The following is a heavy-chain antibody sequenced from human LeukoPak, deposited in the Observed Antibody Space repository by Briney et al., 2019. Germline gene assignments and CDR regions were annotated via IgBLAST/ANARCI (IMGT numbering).Heavy chain of an antibody. D-gene: IGHD5-18*01. CDR2: ICYSGNT. CDR3: ARVRGYSYDSSDFDY. V-gene: IGHV4-59*01. CDR1: GDSISYYY. J-gene: IGHJ4*02. Sequence: PSEALSLTCTVSGDSISYYYWSWIRQPPGKGLEWIGKICYSGNTNYNPSLKSRVTISVDTSKNQFSLKLSSVTAADTAVYYCARVRGYSYDSSDFDYWGQGTLVTVSS.